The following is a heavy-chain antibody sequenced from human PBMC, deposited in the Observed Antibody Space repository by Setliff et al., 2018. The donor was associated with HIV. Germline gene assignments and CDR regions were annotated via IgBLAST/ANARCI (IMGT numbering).Heavy chain of an antibody. V-gene: IGHV4-59*11. CDR2: IYYSGST. J-gene: IGHJ5*02. Sequence: SETMSLTCTVSGGSISSHYWSWIRQPPGKGLEWIGYIYYSGSTNYNPSLKSRVTISVDTSKNQFSLKLSSVTAADTAVYYCARTKGGSKHGSFWDSWGQGILVTVSS. CDR1: GGSISSHY. CDR3: ARTKGGSKHGSFWDS. D-gene: IGHD3-10*01.